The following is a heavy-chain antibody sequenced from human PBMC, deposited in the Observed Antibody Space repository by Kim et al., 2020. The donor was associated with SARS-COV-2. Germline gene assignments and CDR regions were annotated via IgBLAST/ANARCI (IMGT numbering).Heavy chain of an antibody. V-gene: IGHV1-69*02. J-gene: IGHJ4*02. Sequence: SVKVSCKASGGTFSSYTISWVRQAPGQGLEWMGRIIPILGIANYAQKFQGRVTITADKSTSTAYMELSSLRSEDTAVYYCASFTVAGIVHDYWGQGTLVTVSS. CDR2: IIPILGIA. D-gene: IGHD6-19*01. CDR1: GGTFSSYT. CDR3: ASFTVAGIVHDY.